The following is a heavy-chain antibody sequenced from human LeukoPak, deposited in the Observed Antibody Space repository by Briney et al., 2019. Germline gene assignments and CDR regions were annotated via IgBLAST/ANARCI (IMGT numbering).Heavy chain of an antibody. Sequence: SETLSLTCAVSGGSNSSGGYSWSWIRQPPVKGLEWIGYIYYSGSTNYNPSLKSRVTISVDTSKNQFSLKLSSVTAADTAVYYCARGPNYPSPSPFDYWGQGTLVTVSS. J-gene: IGHJ4*02. V-gene: IGHV4-61*08. CDR3: ARGPNYPSPSPFDY. CDR1: GGSNSSGGYS. D-gene: IGHD5-24*01. CDR2: IYYSGST.